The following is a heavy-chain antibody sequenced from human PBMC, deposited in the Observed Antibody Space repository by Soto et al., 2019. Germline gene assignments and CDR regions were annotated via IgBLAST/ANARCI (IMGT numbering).Heavy chain of an antibody. D-gene: IGHD3-3*02. Sequence: EVQLVESGGGLVQPGRSLRLSCAASGFTFDDYAMHWVRQAPGKGLEWVSGISWNSGSIGYADSVKGRFTISRDNAKNSLDLQMNSLRAEDTALYYCAKVHFWSGYYTYYFDYWGQGTLVTVSS. CDR2: ISWNSGSI. CDR3: AKVHFWSGYYTYYFDY. V-gene: IGHV3-9*01. CDR1: GFTFDDYA. J-gene: IGHJ4*02.